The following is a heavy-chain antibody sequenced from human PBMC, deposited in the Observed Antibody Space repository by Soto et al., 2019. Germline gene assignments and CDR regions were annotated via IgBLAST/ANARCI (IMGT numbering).Heavy chain of an antibody. D-gene: IGHD2-15*01. CDR2: IFHTGTT. J-gene: IGHJ3*02. CDR3: ARVRTYCSGGSCYGDAFDI. CDR1: GEYISSGYH. V-gene: IGHV4-38-2*02. Sequence: SETLSLTCTVSGEYISSGYHWAWIRQPPGKGLEWIASIFHTGTTYYNPSFKSRVTISVDTSANQFALKLNSVTAADSAVYYCARVRTYCSGGSCYGDAFDIWGQGTMVTVSS.